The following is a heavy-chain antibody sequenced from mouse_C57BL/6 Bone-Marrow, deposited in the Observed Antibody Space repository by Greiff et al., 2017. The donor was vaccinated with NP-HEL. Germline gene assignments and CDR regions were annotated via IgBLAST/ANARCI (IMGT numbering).Heavy chain of an antibody. V-gene: IGHV5-4*01. CDR3: ARDRYDYNLYYAMDY. CDR1: GFTFSSYA. CDR2: ISDGGSYT. J-gene: IGHJ4*01. D-gene: IGHD2-4*01. Sequence: EVKLVESGGGLVKPGGSLKLSCAASGFTFSSYAMSWVRQTPEKRLEWVATISDGGSYTYYPDNVKGRFTISRDNAKNNLYLQMSHLKSEDTAMYYCARDRYDYNLYYAMDYWGQGTSVTVSS.